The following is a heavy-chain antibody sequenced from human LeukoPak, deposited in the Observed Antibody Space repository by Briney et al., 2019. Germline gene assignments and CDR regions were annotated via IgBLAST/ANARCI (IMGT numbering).Heavy chain of an antibody. CDR3: ARDTNWNSIDD. D-gene: IGHD1-7*01. V-gene: IGHV5-51*01. J-gene: IGHJ6*02. CDR2: IYPDDSDT. CDR1: GYNFATYW. Sequence: GESLKISCKGSGYNFATYWIGWERQMPGKGLEWMGIIYPDDSDTKYSPSFQGQVTFSAEKSISTAYLQWSSLQATDPDRVYFARDTNWNSIDDWGQEATVNVSS.